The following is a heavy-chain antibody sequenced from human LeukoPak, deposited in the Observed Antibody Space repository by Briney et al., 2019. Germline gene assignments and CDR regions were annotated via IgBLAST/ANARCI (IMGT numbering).Heavy chain of an antibody. J-gene: IGHJ4*02. V-gene: IGHV4-34*01. D-gene: IGHD3-3*01. CDR3: AGAHYTFSRYGGFDY. CDR2: INHSGST. Sequence: PSETLSLTCAVYGGSFSGYYWSWIRQPPGKGLEWIGEINHSGSTNYNPSLKSRVTISVDTSKNQFSLKLSSVTAADTAVYYCAGAHYTFSRYGGFDYWGQGTLVTVSS. CDR1: GGSFSGYY.